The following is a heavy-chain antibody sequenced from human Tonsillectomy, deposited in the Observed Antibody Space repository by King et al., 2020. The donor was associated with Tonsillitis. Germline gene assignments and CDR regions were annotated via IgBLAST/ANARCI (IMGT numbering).Heavy chain of an antibody. V-gene: IGHV3-15*01. CDR2: IKTKSEGGTT. Sequence: VQLVESGGGLVEPGGSLRLSCAGSGFTLSNFWTSWVRQAPGKGLEWVGRIKTKSEGGTTDYAAPVKGRFAISRDDSKNTQYLQMNSLKTEDTAVYYCTTGTGKNGDDYWGQGTLVTVSS. J-gene: IGHJ4*02. CDR3: TTGTGKNGDDY. CDR1: GFTLSNFW. D-gene: IGHD3/OR15-3a*01.